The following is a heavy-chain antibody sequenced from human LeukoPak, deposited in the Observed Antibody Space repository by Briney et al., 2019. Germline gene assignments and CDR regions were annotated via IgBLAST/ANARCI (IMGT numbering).Heavy chain of an antibody. J-gene: IGHJ3*02. CDR3: ARVKVGANDAFDI. CDR1: GYTFTSYF. Sequence: SVKVSCKASGYTFTSYFMHWVRQAPGQGLEWMGGIIPIFGAANYAQKFQGRVTITADESTSTAYMELSSLRSEDTAVYYCARVKVGANDAFDIWGQGTMVTVSS. CDR2: IIPIFGAA. V-gene: IGHV1-69*13. D-gene: IGHD1-26*01.